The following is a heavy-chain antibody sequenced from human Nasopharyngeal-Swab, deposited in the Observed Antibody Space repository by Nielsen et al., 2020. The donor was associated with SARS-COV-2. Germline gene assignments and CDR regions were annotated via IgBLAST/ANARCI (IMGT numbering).Heavy chain of an antibody. CDR2: IHASGKS. Sequence: SETLSLTCTVSGDSISTQYWSWVRQPAGKGLEWIGRIHASGKSNYNPSLKSRVNMSVDTSKKQFSLKLSSVTAADTAVYYCARERGSSLGSYYYGMDVWGQGTTVTVSS. CDR3: ARERGSSLGSYYYGMDV. D-gene: IGHD6-13*01. J-gene: IGHJ6*02. CDR1: GDSISTQY. V-gene: IGHV4-4*07.